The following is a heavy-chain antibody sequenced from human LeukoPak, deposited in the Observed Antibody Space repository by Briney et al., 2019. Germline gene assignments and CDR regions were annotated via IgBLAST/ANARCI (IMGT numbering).Heavy chain of an antibody. CDR1: GFSFSTFG. D-gene: IGHD5-18*01. V-gene: IGHV3-21*01. CDR3: AKEPQPRLGAFDI. Sequence: PGGSLRLSCAASGFSFSTFGMNWVRQAPGKGLECVSSITSTSSYTYYADSVKGRFTISRDNSKNTLYLQMNNLRAEDTAAYYCAKEPQPRLGAFDIRGQGTMVTVSS. CDR2: ITSTSSYT. J-gene: IGHJ3*02.